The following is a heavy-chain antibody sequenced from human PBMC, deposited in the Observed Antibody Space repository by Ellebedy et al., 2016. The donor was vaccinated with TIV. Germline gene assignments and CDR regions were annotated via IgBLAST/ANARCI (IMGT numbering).Heavy chain of an antibody. CDR1: GGSFSGYY. CDR3: ARDRGDYGGKGDAFDI. CDR2: INHSGST. Sequence: SETLSLXXAVYGGSFSGYYWSWIRQPPGKGLEWIGEINHSGSTNYNPSLKSRVTISVDTSKNQFSLKLSSVTAADTAVYYCARDRGDYGGKGDAFDIWGQGTMVTVSS. J-gene: IGHJ3*02. D-gene: IGHD4-23*01. V-gene: IGHV4-34*01.